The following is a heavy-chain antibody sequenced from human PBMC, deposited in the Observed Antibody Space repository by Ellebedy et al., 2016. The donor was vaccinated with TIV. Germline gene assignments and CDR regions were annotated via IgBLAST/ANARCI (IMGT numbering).Heavy chain of an antibody. CDR2: IRYDGGKK. Sequence: PGGSLRLSCAASGFTFNTYGMHRVRQAPGKGLEWVAGIRYDGGKKYYADSVKGRFTISRDNSKKTLYLQMDSLRAEDTAVYFCARDLWELHFEYYFDYWGQGTLVTVSS. V-gene: IGHV3-33*08. D-gene: IGHD1-26*01. CDR1: GFTFNTYG. J-gene: IGHJ4*02. CDR3: ARDLWELHFEYYFDY.